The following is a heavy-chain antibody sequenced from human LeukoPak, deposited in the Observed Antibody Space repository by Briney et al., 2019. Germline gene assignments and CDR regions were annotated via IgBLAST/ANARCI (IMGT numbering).Heavy chain of an antibody. D-gene: IGHD2/OR15-2a*01. CDR3: AGGATSLSYFDS. J-gene: IGHJ4*02. CDR1: GGSISTYY. CDR2: IYYSGST. V-gene: IGHV4-59*01. Sequence: SETLSLTCTVSGGSISTYYWSWIRQPPGKGLEWIGYIYYSGSTNYNPSLKSRVTISVDTSKNQFSLKLSSVIAADTAVYYCAGGATSLSYFDSRGQGTLVTVSS.